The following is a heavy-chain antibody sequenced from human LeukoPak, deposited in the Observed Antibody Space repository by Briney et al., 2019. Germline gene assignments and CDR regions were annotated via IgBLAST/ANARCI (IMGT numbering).Heavy chain of an antibody. Sequence: SETLSLTCAVSGGSISSSNWWSWVRQPPGKGLEWIGEIYHSGSTNYNPSLKSRVTISVDKSKNQFSLKLSSVTAADTAVYYCAREGIAAQARRDAFDIWGQGTMVTVSS. J-gene: IGHJ3*02. V-gene: IGHV4-4*02. D-gene: IGHD6-6*01. CDR1: GGSISSSNW. CDR3: AREGIAAQARRDAFDI. CDR2: IYHSGST.